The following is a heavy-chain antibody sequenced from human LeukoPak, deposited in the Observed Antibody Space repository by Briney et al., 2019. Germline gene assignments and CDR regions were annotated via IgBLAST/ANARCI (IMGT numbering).Heavy chain of an antibody. CDR1: GFTSSSYA. CDR2: ISGSGGST. V-gene: IGHV3-23*01. CDR3: AKDQQQLVLHYYYYYGMDV. J-gene: IGHJ6*04. D-gene: IGHD6-13*01. Sequence: GGSLRLSCAASGFTSSSYAMSWVRQAPGKGLEWVSAISGSGGSTYYADSVKGRFTISRDNSKNTLYLQMNSLRAEDTAVYYCAKDQQQLVLHYYYYYGMDVWGKGTTVTVSS.